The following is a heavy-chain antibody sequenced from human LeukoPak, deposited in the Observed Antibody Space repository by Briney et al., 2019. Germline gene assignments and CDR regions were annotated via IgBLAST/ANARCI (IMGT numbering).Heavy chain of an antibody. J-gene: IGHJ6*02. V-gene: IGHV1-69*10. CDR2: IIPIFGIA. CDR3: AREYTMVRENYYYGMDV. CDR1: GRTFSSYA. D-gene: IGHD3-10*01. Sequence: SVKVSCKASGRTFSSYAISWVRQAPGQGLEWMGRIIPIFGIANYAQKFQGRVTITADKSTSTAYMELSSLRSEDTAVYYCAREYTMVRENYYYGMDVWGQGTTVTVSS.